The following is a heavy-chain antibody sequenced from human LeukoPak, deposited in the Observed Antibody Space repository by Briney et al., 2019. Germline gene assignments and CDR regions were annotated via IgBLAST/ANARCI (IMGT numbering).Heavy chain of an antibody. J-gene: IGHJ6*04. CDR3: ARDSWAVYYDFWSGMDV. Sequence: GGSLRLSCAASGFTFSSYAKHWVRQAPGKGLEWVAVISYDGSNKYYADSVKGRFTISRDNSKNTLYLQMNSLRAEDTAVYYCARDSWAVYYDFWSGMDVWGKGTTVTVSS. CDR1: GFTFSSYA. D-gene: IGHD3-3*01. V-gene: IGHV3-30-3*01. CDR2: ISYDGSNK.